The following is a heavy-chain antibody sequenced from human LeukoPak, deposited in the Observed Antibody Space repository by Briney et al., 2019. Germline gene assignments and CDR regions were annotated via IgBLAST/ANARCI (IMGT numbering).Heavy chain of an antibody. Sequence: GGSLRLSCAASGFTFSSYSMNWVRQAPGKGLEWVSSISSSYIYYADSVKGRFTISRDNAKNSLYLQMNSLRAEDTAVYYCARVDLSGYDPHGALDIWGQGTTVTVSS. V-gene: IGHV3-21*01. CDR2: ISSSYI. CDR3: ARVDLSGYDPHGALDI. D-gene: IGHD5-12*01. J-gene: IGHJ3*02. CDR1: GFTFSSYS.